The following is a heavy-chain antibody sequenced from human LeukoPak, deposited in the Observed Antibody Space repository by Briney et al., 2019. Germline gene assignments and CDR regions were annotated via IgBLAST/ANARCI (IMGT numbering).Heavy chain of an antibody. CDR3: ARESYGDFGFDY. Sequence: PGGSLRLSCAASGFTFSSYGMHWVRQAPGEGLEWVAVISYDRSNKYYAGAVKGRFTISRDNSKNTLYLQMNSLRAEDTAVYYCARESYGDFGFDYWGQGTLVTVSS. CDR2: ISYDRSNK. CDR1: GFTFSSYG. V-gene: IGHV3-30*04. J-gene: IGHJ4*02. D-gene: IGHD4-17*01.